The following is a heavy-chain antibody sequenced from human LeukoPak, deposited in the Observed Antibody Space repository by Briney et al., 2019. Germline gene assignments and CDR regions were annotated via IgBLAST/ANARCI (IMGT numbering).Heavy chain of an antibody. CDR1: GFTFSSYE. Sequence: GGSLRLSCAASGFTFSSYEMNWGREGPGKGLEWASYISSSGSTIYYADSVKGRFTISRDNAKNSLYLQMNSLRAEDTAVYYCAELGITMIGGVWGKGTTVTISS. V-gene: IGHV3-48*03. D-gene: IGHD3-10*02. CDR3: AELGITMIGGV. J-gene: IGHJ6*04. CDR2: ISSSGSTI.